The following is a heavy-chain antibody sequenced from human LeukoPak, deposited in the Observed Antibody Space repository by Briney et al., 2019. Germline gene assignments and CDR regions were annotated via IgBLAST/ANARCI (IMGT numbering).Heavy chain of an antibody. D-gene: IGHD3-22*01. Sequence: EASVKVSCKASVGTFNSFAISWGRQAPGQRLECVGRIIPLLGTPDYAQKFQGRVTITSDKYTGTAYIELSRLRSEDTAMYYCARMKYFDSTGYSHAEYFQHWGQGTLVIVSS. CDR3: ARMKYFDSTGYSHAEYFQH. CDR2: IIPLLGTP. V-gene: IGHV1-69*04. J-gene: IGHJ1*01. CDR1: VGTFNSFA.